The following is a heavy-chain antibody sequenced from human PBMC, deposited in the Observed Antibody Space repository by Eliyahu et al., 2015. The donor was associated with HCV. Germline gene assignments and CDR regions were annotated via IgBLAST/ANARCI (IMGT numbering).Heavy chain of an antibody. Sequence: EVQLVESGGGLVKPGGSLRLSCAASGFTFRSYSMNWVRQAPGKGLEWVSSISSTSNYKYYADSVKGRFTISRDNAKNSLYLEVNSLRAEDTAVYYCAKAMGATGMDFDYWGQGTLVTVSS. CDR1: GFTFRSYS. J-gene: IGHJ4*02. V-gene: IGHV3-21*06. CDR3: AKAMGATGMDFDY. D-gene: IGHD1-26*01. CDR2: ISSTSNYK.